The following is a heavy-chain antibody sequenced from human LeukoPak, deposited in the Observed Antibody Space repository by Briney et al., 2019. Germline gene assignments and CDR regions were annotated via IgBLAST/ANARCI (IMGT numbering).Heavy chain of an antibody. CDR1: GVTFDDYA. D-gene: IGHD3-10*01. Sequence: GRSLRLSCAASGVTFDDYAMSWVRQAPGKGLEWVSAISGSGGSAYYADSVKGRFTISRDNSKNTLYLQMNSLRAEDTAVYYCAKSLWFGEFTYFDYWGQGTLVTVSS. CDR3: AKSLWFGEFTYFDY. J-gene: IGHJ4*02. CDR2: ISGSGGSA. V-gene: IGHV3-23*01.